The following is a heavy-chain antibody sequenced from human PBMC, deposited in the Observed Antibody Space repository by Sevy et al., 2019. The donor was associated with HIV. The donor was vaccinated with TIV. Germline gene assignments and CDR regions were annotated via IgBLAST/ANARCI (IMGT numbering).Heavy chain of an antibody. V-gene: IGHV4-38-2*01. J-gene: IGHJ4*02. CDR1: GFAINSGYY. CDR3: ARHYDSVFVYCTSTTCPPYSSSSGFDF. CDR2: GFHSGST. D-gene: IGHD6-6*01. Sequence: SETLSLTCAVSGFAINSGYYWGWIRQAPGRGLEWLGSGFHSGSTYYNPSLQSRVTVSLDTSKNQFSLKLRSLTAADTAVYYCARHYDSVFVYCTSTTCPPYSSSSGFDFWGQGTLVTVSS.